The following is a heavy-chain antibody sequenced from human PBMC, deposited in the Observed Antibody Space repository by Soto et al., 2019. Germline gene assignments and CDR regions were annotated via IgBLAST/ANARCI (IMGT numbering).Heavy chain of an antibody. V-gene: IGHV1-46*01. Sequence: ASVKVSCKASGYTFTSYYMHWVRQAPGQGLEWTGIINPSGGSTSYAQKFQGRVTMTRDTSTSTVYMELSSLRSEDTAVYYCARGEILEWTHYYYYGMDVWGQGTTVTVSS. J-gene: IGHJ6*02. CDR2: INPSGGST. CDR3: ARGEILEWTHYYYYGMDV. CDR1: GYTFTSYY. D-gene: IGHD3-3*01.